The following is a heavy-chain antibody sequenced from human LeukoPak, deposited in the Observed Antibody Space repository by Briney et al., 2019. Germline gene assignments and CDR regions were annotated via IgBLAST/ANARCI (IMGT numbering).Heavy chain of an antibody. CDR2: INHSGST. CDR1: GGSFSGYY. D-gene: IGHD7-27*01. J-gene: IGHJ3*02. Sequence: SETLSLTCAVYGGSFSGYYWSWIRQPPGKGLEWIGEINHSGSTNYNLSLKSRVTISVATSKTQFSLTRSSVTDADTAVYYCARIRNWGSRDAFDIWGQGTMVTVSS. CDR3: ARIRNWGSRDAFDI. V-gene: IGHV4-34*01.